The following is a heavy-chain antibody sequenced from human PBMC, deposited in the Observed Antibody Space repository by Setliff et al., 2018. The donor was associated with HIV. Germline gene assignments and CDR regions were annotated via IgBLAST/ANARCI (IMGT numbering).Heavy chain of an antibody. V-gene: IGHV4-39*01. CDR2: VYYSGTT. D-gene: IGHD1-1*01. CDR1: GGSISSSNFY. Sequence: SETLSLTCTVSGGSISSSNFYWGWIRQPPGKGLEWIGTVYYSGTTYYNPSLKSRVTISVDTSRSQFSLNLSSVTAADTAVYYCARQTTGATKVRYFDYWAQGTLVTVSS. CDR3: ARQTTGATKVRYFDY. J-gene: IGHJ4*02.